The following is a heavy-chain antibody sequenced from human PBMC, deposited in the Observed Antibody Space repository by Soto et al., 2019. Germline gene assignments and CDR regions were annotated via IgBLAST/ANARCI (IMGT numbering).Heavy chain of an antibody. D-gene: IGHD6-13*01. CDR2: ISSSGTYI. CDR3: ARVRMYYSSSQAAYYLDY. Sequence: LRLSCAASGFTFSDYAMNWVRQSPGKGLEWVSSISSSGTYIYYADSLKGRFTISRDNAKNSVDLQMNSLRADDTAVYYCARVRMYYSSSQAAYYLDYWGQGVLVTVSS. CDR1: GFTFSDYA. V-gene: IGHV3-21*01. J-gene: IGHJ4*02.